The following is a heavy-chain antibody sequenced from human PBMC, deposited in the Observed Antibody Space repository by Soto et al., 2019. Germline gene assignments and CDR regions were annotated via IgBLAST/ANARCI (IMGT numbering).Heavy chain of an antibody. Sequence: QGQLVQSGAEVKKPGASVKLSCKASGFTFSNYGLNWVRQAPGQGLEWMGWVSANNGHTNYAQNLQGRVSMTTDTSTSTAYMELRGLTFDDTAVYYCAREGGSYDSSGYLIRGAFDIWGQGTLVTVSS. V-gene: IGHV1-18*01. CDR3: AREGGSYDSSGYLIRGAFDI. J-gene: IGHJ3*02. CDR1: GFTFSNYG. CDR2: VSANNGHT. D-gene: IGHD3-22*01.